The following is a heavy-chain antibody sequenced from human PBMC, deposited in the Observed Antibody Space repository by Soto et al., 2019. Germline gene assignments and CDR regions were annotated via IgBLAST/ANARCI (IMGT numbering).Heavy chain of an antibody. CDR2: IYWDDDK. V-gene: IGHV2-5*02. Sequence: SGPTLVNPTQTLTLTCTFSGFSLSTSGVGVGWIRQPPGKALEWLALIYWDDDKRYSPSLKSRLTITKDTSKNQVVLTMTNMDPVDTATYYCAHRRMIAAAGTSNWFDPWGQGTLVTVSS. CDR1: GFSLSTSGVG. D-gene: IGHD6-13*01. CDR3: AHRRMIAAAGTSNWFDP. J-gene: IGHJ5*02.